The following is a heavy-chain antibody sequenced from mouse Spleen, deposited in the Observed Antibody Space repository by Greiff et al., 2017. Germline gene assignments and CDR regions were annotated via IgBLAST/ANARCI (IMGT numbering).Heavy chain of an antibody. D-gene: IGHD2-14*01. CDR1: GFNIKDDY. J-gene: IGHJ3*01. CDR2: IDPENGDT. CDR3: TYRYGAY. V-gene: IGHV14-4*01. Sequence: VHVKQSGAELVRPGASVKLSCTASGFNIKDDYMHWVKQRPEQGLEWIGWIDPENGDTEYASKFQGKATITADTSSNTAYLQLSSLTSEDTAVYYCTYRYGAYWGQGTLVTVSA.